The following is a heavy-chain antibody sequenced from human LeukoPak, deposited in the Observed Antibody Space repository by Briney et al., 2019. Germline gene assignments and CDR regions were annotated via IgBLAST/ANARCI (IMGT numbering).Heavy chain of an antibody. V-gene: IGHV4-31*03. CDR2: IYYSGST. CDR1: GGSISSGGYY. D-gene: IGHD3-22*01. Sequence: PSETLSLTCTVSGGSISSGGYYWSWIRQHPGKGLEWIGYIYYSGSTYYHPSLKSRVTISVDTSKNQFSLKLSSVTAADTAVYYCAREVVRDTYYYDSSGYSRAFDIWGQGTMVTVSS. CDR3: AREVVRDTYYYDSSGYSRAFDI. J-gene: IGHJ3*02.